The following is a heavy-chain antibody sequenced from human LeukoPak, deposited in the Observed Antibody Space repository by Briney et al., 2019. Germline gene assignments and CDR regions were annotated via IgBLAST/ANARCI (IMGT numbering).Heavy chain of an antibody. Sequence: GGSLRLSCAASGFTFSSYAMSWVRQAPGKGLEWVSAISGSGGSTYYADSVKGRFTISRDNSKNTLYLQMNSLRAEDTAVYYCAKSGCSGGSCYSGTYFDLWGRGTLDTVSS. D-gene: IGHD2-15*01. J-gene: IGHJ2*01. CDR1: GFTFSSYA. V-gene: IGHV3-23*01. CDR3: AKSGCSGGSCYSGTYFDL. CDR2: ISGSGGST.